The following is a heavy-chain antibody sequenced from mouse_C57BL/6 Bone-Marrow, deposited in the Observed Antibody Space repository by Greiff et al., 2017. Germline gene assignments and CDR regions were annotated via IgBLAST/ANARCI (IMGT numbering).Heavy chain of an antibody. D-gene: IGHD1-1*01. V-gene: IGHV1-26*01. J-gene: IGHJ1*03. CDR2: INPNNGGT. CDR1: GYTFTDYY. Sequence: VQLQQSGPELVKPGASVKISCKASGYTFTDYYMNWVKQSHGKSLKWIGDINPNNGGTSYNQKFKGKATLTVDKSSSTAYMELRSLTSEDSAVYYCATYGSSWYFDVWGTGTTVTVSS. CDR3: ATYGSSWYFDV.